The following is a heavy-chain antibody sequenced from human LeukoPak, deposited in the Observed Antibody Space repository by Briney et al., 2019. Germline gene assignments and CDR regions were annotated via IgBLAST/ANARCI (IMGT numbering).Heavy chain of an antibody. D-gene: IGHD3-10*01. CDR2: IYYSGST. Sequence: SETLSLTCTVSGGSISSYYWSWIRQPPGKGLEWIGYIYYSGSTYYNPSLKSRVTISVDTSKNQFSLKLSSVTAADTAVYYCARENYGSGGYQPTSNWFDPWGQGTLVTVSS. J-gene: IGHJ5*02. CDR1: GGSISSYY. CDR3: ARENYGSGGYQPTSNWFDP. V-gene: IGHV4-59*12.